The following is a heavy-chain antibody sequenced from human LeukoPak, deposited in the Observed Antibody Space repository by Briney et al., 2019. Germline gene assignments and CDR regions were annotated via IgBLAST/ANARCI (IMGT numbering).Heavy chain of an antibody. Sequence: GGSLRLSCAASGFTFSSYAMHWVRQAPGKGLEWVAVISYDGSDKYYADSVKGRFTISRDNSKNTLYLQMNSLRAEDTAVYYCARAPIRVGAHRTHAEYIQHWGQGTLVTVSS. CDR1: GFTFSSYA. D-gene: IGHD1-26*01. J-gene: IGHJ1*01. V-gene: IGHV3-30*04. CDR3: ARAPIRVGAHRTHAEYIQH. CDR2: ISYDGSDK.